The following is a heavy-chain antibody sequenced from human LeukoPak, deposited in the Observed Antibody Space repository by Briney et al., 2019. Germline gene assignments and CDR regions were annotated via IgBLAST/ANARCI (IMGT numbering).Heavy chain of an antibody. D-gene: IGHD6-19*01. V-gene: IGHV4-39*07. CDR2: IYYSGST. Sequence: GSLRLSCAASGFTFSNYWMTWVRQPPGKGLEWIGSIYYSGSTYYNPSLKSRVTISVDTSKNQFSLKLSSVTAADTAVYYCARVGYSSGWYPAFDIWGQGTMVTVSS. J-gene: IGHJ3*02. CDR3: ARVGYSSGWYPAFDI. CDR1: GFTFSNYW.